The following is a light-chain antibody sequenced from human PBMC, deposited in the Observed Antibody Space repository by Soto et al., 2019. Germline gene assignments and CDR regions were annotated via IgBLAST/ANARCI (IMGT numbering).Light chain of an antibody. Sequence: EIVMTQSPPTLYVSPGERATLSCWASESVGDYLAWYQQKPGQAPRLLIYGATKRTSGTPDRFSGTGSETAFTLAISRLEPGDFAVYYCQQYVTSPAITFGQGTRLEIK. CDR1: ESVGDY. J-gene: IGKJ5*01. V-gene: IGKV3-20*01. CDR3: QQYVTSPAIT. CDR2: GAT.